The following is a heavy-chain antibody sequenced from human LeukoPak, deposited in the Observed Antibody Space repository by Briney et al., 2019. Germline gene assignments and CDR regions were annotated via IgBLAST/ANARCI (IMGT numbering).Heavy chain of an antibody. CDR1: GGSVSNANSY. D-gene: IGHD2-2*01. CDR2: VYYDGRT. V-gene: IGHV4-39*07. CDR3: VTQRLIIGYCSCASCPHWFDP. Sequence: SETLSLTCTVSGGSVSNANSYWGWIRQPPGKGLEWIGSVYYDGRTCYNPSLNSRVTMSVDTSKSQFSLNLNSVTAADTAVYYCVTQRLIIGYCSCASCPHWFDPWGQGTLVTVSS. J-gene: IGHJ5*02.